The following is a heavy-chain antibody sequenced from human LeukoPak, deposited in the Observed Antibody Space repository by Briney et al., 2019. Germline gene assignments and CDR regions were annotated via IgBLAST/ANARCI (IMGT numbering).Heavy chain of an antibody. Sequence: GRSLRLSCAASGFTFDDYAMHWVRQAPGKGLEWVSGISWNSGSIGYADSVKGRFTISRDNAKNSLYLQMNSLRAEDMALYYCAKADCSSTGCPEDVWGKGTTVTVSS. CDR3: AKADCSSTGCPEDV. D-gene: IGHD2-2*01. CDR2: ISWNSGSI. CDR1: GFTFDDYA. J-gene: IGHJ6*04. V-gene: IGHV3-9*03.